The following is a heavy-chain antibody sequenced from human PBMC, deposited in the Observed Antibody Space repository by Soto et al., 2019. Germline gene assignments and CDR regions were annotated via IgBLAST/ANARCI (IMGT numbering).Heavy chain of an antibody. D-gene: IGHD3-9*01. CDR2: ITFRGAT. J-gene: IGHJ5*02. V-gene: IGHV4-34*01. Sequence: SETLSLTCDVHGDSLSGYAWSWIRQPPGKGLEWIGEITFRGATNYHPSLKSRLSMSVDTSKNRISLNVSSVTAADTALYFCAEKLEASVRHVEWFSYKWFDPWGPGTLVTVSS. CDR3: AEKLEASVRHVEWFSYKWFDP. CDR1: GDSLSGYA.